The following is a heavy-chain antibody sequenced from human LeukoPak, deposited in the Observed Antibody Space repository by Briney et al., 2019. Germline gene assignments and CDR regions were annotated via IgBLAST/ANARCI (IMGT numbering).Heavy chain of an antibody. CDR2: INHSGST. Sequence: SETLSLTCAVYGGSFSGYYWSWIRQPPGKGLEWIGEINHSGSTNYNPSLKSRVTISVDTSKNQFSLKLSSVTAADTAVYYCAGEVDYYGSGSYYNVGYFDYWGQGTLVTVSS. V-gene: IGHV4-34*01. D-gene: IGHD3-10*01. CDR3: AGEVDYYGSGSYYNVGYFDY. CDR1: GGSFSGYY. J-gene: IGHJ4*02.